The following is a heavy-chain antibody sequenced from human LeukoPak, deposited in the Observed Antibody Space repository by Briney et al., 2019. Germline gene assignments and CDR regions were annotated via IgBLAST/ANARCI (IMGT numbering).Heavy chain of an antibody. CDR3: AKAPNYYDSSGYPYY. D-gene: IGHD3-22*01. CDR1: GFTFSSYA. V-gene: IGHV3-23*01. Sequence: AGGSLRLSCAASGFTFSSYAMSWVRQAPGKWLEWVSAISGSGGSTYYADSVKGRFTISRDNSKNTLYLQMNSLRAEDTAVYYCAKAPNYYDSSGYPYYWGQGTLVTVSS. J-gene: IGHJ4*02. CDR2: ISGSGGST.